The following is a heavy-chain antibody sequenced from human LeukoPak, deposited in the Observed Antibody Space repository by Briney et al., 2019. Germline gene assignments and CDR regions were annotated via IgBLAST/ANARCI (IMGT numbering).Heavy chain of an antibody. V-gene: IGHV4-61*02. CDR1: GGSISSGGYY. CDR2: IYTSGST. D-gene: IGHD3-10*01. CDR3: ARAPLGPYGSGSLNWFDP. Sequence: SETLSLTCTVSGGSISSGGYYWSWIRQPAGKGLEWIGRIYTSGSTNYNPSLKSRVTISVDTSKNQFSLKLSSVTAADTAVYYCARAPLGPYGSGSLNWFDPWGQGTLVTVSS. J-gene: IGHJ5*02.